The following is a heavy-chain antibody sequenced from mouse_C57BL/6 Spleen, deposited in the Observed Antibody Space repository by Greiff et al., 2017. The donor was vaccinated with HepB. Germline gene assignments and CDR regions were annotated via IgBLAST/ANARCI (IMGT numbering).Heavy chain of an antibody. D-gene: IGHD2-4*01. J-gene: IGHJ1*03. Sequence: VQLQQSGAELVRPGASVTLSCKASGYTFTDYEMHWVKQTPVHGLEWIGAIDPETGGTAYNQKFKGKAILTADKSSSTAYMERRSLTSEDSAVDYCTRGAGLPYWYFDVWGTGTTVTVSS. CDR2: IDPETGGT. CDR1: GYTFTDYE. CDR3: TRGAGLPYWYFDV. V-gene: IGHV1-15*01.